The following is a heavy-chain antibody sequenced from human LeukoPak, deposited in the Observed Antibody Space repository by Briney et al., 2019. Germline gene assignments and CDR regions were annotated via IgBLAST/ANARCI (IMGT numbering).Heavy chain of an antibody. D-gene: IGHD6-13*01. CDR1: GFTFSSHW. CDR2: INSDGSST. V-gene: IGHV3-74*01. Sequence: GGSLRLSCEASGFTFSSHWMHWVRQAPGKGLVWVSRINSDGSSTSYADSVKGRFTISRDNAKNTVYLQMNSLRAEDSAEYYCARALASGATYWGQGTLVTVSS. CDR3: ARALASGATY. J-gene: IGHJ4*02.